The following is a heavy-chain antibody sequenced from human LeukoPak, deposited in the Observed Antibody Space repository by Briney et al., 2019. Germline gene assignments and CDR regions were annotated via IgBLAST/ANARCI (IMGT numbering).Heavy chain of an antibody. J-gene: IGHJ4*02. CDR1: GFTFSSYA. D-gene: IGHD4-17*01. CDR3: AKAHYDYGDFHY. Sequence: GGSLRLSCAASGFTFSSYAMSWVRQAPGKGLEWVAFIRYDGSNKYYADSVKGRFTISRDNSKNTLYLQMNSLRAEDTAVYYCAKAHYDYGDFHYWGQGTLVTVSS. V-gene: IGHV3-30*02. CDR2: IRYDGSNK.